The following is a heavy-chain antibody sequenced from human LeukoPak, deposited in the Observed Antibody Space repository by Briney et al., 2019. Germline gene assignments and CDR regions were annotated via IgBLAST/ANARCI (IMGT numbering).Heavy chain of an antibody. CDR1: GFTFSTYA. CDR2: IYSGGST. CDR3: ARGYSHDY. Sequence: GGSLSLSCAASGFTFSTYAMSWVRQAPGKGLEWVSVIYSGGSTYYADSVKGRFTISRDNSKNTLYLQMNSLRAEDTAVYYCARGYSHDYWGQGTLVTVSS. D-gene: IGHD5-12*01. J-gene: IGHJ4*02. V-gene: IGHV3-53*01.